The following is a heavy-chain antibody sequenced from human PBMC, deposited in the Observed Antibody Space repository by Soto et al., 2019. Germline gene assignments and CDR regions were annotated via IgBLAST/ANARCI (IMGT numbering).Heavy chain of an antibody. V-gene: IGHV6-1*01. CDR3: ARGIVVVPAAMSPHNWFDP. CDR1: GDSVSSNSAA. D-gene: IGHD2-2*01. J-gene: IGHJ5*02. Sequence: SPTLSLTCAISGDSVSSNSAAWNWIRQSPSRGLEWLGRTYYRSKWYNDYAVSVKSRITINPDTSKNQFSLQLNSVTPEDTAVYYCARGIVVVPAAMSPHNWFDPWGQGTLVTVSS. CDR2: TYYRSKWYN.